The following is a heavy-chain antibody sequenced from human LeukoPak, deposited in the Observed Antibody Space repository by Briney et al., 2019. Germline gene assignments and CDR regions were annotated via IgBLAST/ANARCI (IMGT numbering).Heavy chain of an antibody. CDR3: ARVGLGYDSSAYYH. CDR1: GGSISSSNW. CDR2: IHHSGNT. V-gene: IGHV4-4*02. J-gene: IGHJ4*02. D-gene: IGHD3-22*01. Sequence: PSGTLSLTCAVSGGSISSSNWWSWIRQPPGKGLEWIGNIHHSGNTNYNASLKSRVTISVGTSRSQFFLQLRYVTAADTAIYYCARVGLGYDSSAYYHWGQGILVTVSS.